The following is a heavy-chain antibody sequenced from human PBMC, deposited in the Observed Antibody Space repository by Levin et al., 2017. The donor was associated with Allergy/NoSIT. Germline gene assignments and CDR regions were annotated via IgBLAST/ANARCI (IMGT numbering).Heavy chain of an antibody. Sequence: KPGGSLRLSCAASGFTFSNAWMNWVRQAPGKGLDWVGRIRSKTDEGTTDYAAPVKGRFTISRDDSKNTLFLQMNSLRIEDTAVYYCTTEEVGTTHNWFDSWGQGALVTVSS. D-gene: IGHD1-26*01. V-gene: IGHV3-15*01. J-gene: IGHJ5*01. CDR1: GFTFSNAW. CDR2: IRSKTDEGTT. CDR3: TTEEVGTTHNWFDS.